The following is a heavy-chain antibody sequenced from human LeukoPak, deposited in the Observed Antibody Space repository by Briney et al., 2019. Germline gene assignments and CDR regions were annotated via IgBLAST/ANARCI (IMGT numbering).Heavy chain of an antibody. CDR1: GFTFSRYW. D-gene: IGHD1-1*01. CDR2: IKEDESED. J-gene: IGHJ4*02. Sequence: GGSLRLSCAASGFTFSRYWMTWIRQAPGKGLEWVANIKEDESEDSYVESVKGRFTISRDNAKNSLYLQLNSLRAEDTAVYFCARQRYSDYWGQGTLVTVSS. CDR3: ARQRYSDY. V-gene: IGHV3-7*01.